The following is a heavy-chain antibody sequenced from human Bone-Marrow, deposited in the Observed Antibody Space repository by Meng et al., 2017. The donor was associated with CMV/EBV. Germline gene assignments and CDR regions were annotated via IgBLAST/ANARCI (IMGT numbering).Heavy chain of an antibody. D-gene: IGHD3-22*01. J-gene: IGHJ5*02. V-gene: IGHV3-66*01. CDR2: IYSGGST. CDR3: ARDRTYYYDSSGYPGPFDP. Sequence: EVQLAESGXGLVQPGGSLRLSCAASGFTVSSNYMSWVRQAPGKGLEWVSVIYSGGSTYYADSVKGRFAISRDNSKNTLYLQMNSLGAEDTAVYYCARDRTYYYDSSGYPGPFDPWGQGTLVTVAS. CDR1: GFTVSSNY.